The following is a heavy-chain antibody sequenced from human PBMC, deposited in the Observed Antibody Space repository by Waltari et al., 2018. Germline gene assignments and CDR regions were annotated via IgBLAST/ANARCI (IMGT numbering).Heavy chain of an antibody. CDR1: GYTFTSYD. Sequence: QVQLVQSGAEVKKPGASVKVSCKASGYTFTSYDINWVRQATGQGLEGMEWMNPNSGNTGYAQKFQGRVTITRNTSISTAYMELSSLRSEDTAVYYCARAYRGSSGTEYYFDYWGQGTLVTVSS. V-gene: IGHV1-8*03. CDR3: ARAYRGSSGTEYYFDY. J-gene: IGHJ4*02. CDR2: MNPNSGNT. D-gene: IGHD6-6*01.